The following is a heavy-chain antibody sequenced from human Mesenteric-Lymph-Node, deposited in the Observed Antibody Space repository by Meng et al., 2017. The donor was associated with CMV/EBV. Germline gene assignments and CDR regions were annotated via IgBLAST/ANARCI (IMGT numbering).Heavy chain of an antibody. CDR3: TTGERCSSTSCYFRRGDAFDI. CDR2: IKSKTDGGTT. V-gene: IGHV3-15*01. J-gene: IGHJ3*02. CDR1: GFTFSNAW. D-gene: IGHD2-2*01. Sequence: GESLKISCAASGFTFSNAWMSWVRQAPGKGLEWVGRIKSKTDGGTTDYAAPVKGRFTISRDDSKNTLYLQMNSLKTEDTAVYYCTTGERCSSTSCYFRRGDAFDIWGQGTMVTVSS.